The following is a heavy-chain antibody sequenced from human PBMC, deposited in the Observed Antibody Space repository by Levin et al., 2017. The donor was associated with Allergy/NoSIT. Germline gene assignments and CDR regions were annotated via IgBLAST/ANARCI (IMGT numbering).Heavy chain of an antibody. CDR3: AKDFYSSGWYYFDY. Sequence: LSGGSLRLSCAASGFSFDDYAMHWVRQAPGKGLEWVSGISWNSGITGYADSVKGRFTISRDNAKNSLYLQMNSLRAEDTALYYCAKDFYSSGWYYFDYWGQGTLVTVSS. D-gene: IGHD6-19*01. V-gene: IGHV3-9*01. CDR2: ISWNSGIT. J-gene: IGHJ4*02. CDR1: GFSFDDYA.